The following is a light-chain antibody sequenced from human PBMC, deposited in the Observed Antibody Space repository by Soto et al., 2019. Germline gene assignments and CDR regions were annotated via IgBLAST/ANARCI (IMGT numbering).Light chain of an antibody. J-gene: IGKJ1*01. Sequence: AIQMTQSPSSPSASVGDRFTISCRATQGIGNALGWYQQKPGKPPKVLIYGASNLQSGVPPKFSGSGAGTECTLAISSLQAEDAATDYCLQDINYPWTFGQGTKVDIK. V-gene: IGKV1-6*01. CDR1: QGIGNA. CDR2: GAS. CDR3: LQDINYPWT.